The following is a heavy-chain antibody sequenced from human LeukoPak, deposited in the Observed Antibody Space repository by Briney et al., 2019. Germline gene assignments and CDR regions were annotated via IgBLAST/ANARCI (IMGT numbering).Heavy chain of an antibody. CDR3: ARGAGGYYDSSGYNDY. Sequence: WASVKVSCKASGYTFTSYDINWVRQATGQGLEWMGWMNPNSGNTGYAQKFQGRVTMTRYTSISTAYMELSSLRSEDTAVYYCARGAGGYYDSSGYNDYWGQGTLVTVSS. D-gene: IGHD3-22*01. CDR2: MNPNSGNT. J-gene: IGHJ4*02. CDR1: GYTFTSYD. V-gene: IGHV1-8*01.